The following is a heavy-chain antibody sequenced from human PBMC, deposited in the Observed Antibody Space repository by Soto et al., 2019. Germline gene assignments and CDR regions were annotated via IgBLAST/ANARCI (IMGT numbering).Heavy chain of an antibody. CDR1: GFTFSSYA. Sequence: HPGGSLRLSCAASGFTFSSYAMHWVRQAPGKGLEWVAGISYDGSNKYYADSVKGRFTIARDNSKNTLYLQMNSLRAEDTAVYYCARDTYGTYGDYGDYYYGMDVWGQGTTVTVSS. V-gene: IGHV3-30-3*01. CDR2: ISYDGSNK. J-gene: IGHJ6*02. CDR3: ARDTYGTYGDYGDYYYGMDV. D-gene: IGHD4-17*01.